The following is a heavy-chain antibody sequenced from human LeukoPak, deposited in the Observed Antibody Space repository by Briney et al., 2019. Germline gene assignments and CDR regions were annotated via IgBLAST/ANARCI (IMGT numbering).Heavy chain of an antibody. CDR2: IYYSRGP. D-gene: IGHD3-9*01. Sequence: SETLSLTCTVSSGSISSSSYYWGWIRQPPGKGLEWIGSIYYSRGPYYSPSLKSRVTISVDTSKNQFSLKLSSVTAADTAVYYCARDTYDIWTNYYYYYMDVWGKGTTVTISS. V-gene: IGHV4-39*07. CDR1: SGSISSSSYY. CDR3: ARDTYDIWTNYYYYYMDV. J-gene: IGHJ6*03.